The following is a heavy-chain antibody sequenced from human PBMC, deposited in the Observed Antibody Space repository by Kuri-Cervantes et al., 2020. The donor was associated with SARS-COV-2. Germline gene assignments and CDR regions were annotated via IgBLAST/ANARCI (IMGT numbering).Heavy chain of an antibody. CDR3: AKELLWFGDLHGGYFDY. D-gene: IGHD3-10*01. J-gene: IGHJ4*02. Sequence: SVKVSCKASGYTFTGYYMHWVRQAPGQGLEWKGGIITAFGTANYAQKFQDRVTLIADKSTSTVFMELSRLSSEDTAVYYCAKELLWFGDLHGGYFDYWGQGTLVTVSS. V-gene: IGHV1-69*06. CDR2: IITAFGTA. CDR1: GYTFTGYY.